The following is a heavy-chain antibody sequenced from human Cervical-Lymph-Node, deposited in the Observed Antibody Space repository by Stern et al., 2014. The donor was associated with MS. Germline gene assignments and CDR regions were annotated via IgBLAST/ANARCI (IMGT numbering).Heavy chain of an antibody. D-gene: IGHD4-17*01. J-gene: IGHJ4*02. Sequence: VQLVESGPGLVKPSQTLSLTCTVSGGSVSTYNYYWTWIRQPAGKGLEWIGRIYASGHTNYNPSLKGRVTISLDPPKNQFSLKLPSVTAADTAVYYCATSGGRRGDFRDYWGQGTLVTVSS. CDR1: GGSVSTYNYY. CDR2: IYASGHT. CDR3: ATSGGRRGDFRDY. V-gene: IGHV4-61*02.